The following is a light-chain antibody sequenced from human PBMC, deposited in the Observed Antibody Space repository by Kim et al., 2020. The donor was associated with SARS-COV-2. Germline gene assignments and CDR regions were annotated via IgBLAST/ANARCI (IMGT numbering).Light chain of an antibody. CDR2: RDT. CDR1: NIVTKN. V-gene: IGLV3-9*01. Sequence: SYELTQPLSVSVALGQTARITCGGNNIVTKNVHWYQRKPGQAPVLVMYRDTNRPSGIPERFSGSNSGNTATLTISRAQAGDEADYYCQVWDSSTWVFGGG. CDR3: QVWDSSTWV. J-gene: IGLJ3*02.